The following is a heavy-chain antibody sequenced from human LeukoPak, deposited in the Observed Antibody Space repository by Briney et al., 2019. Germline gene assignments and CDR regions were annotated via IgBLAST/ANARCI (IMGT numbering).Heavy chain of an antibody. D-gene: IGHD1-1*01. CDR3: AAGAQLPIDY. CDR1: VYTLTELS. V-gene: IGHV1-24*01. J-gene: IGHJ4*02. CDR2: FELEDGER. Sequence: ASVKVSCNVSVYTLTELSMHWVRQAPGKGLEWLGGFELEDGERVYAQKLQGRLTMTEDTSTDTAYMELSSLRSDDTATYYCAAGAQLPIDYWGQGTLVTVSS.